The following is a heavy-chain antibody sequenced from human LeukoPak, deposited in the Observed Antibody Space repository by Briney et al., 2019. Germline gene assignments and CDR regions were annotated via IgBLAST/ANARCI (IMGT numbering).Heavy chain of an antibody. CDR3: AKDGDSSSSGYWFDP. V-gene: IGHV3-74*01. D-gene: IGHD6-6*01. CDR1: GFTFSNYW. CDR2: IKSDGSST. Sequence: GGSLRLSCAASGFTFSNYWMHWVRQAPGKGLVWVSRIKSDGSSTSYADSVKGRFTISRDNAKNTVYLQMNSLRAEDTAVYYCAKDGDSSSSGYWFDPWGQGTLVTVSS. J-gene: IGHJ5*02.